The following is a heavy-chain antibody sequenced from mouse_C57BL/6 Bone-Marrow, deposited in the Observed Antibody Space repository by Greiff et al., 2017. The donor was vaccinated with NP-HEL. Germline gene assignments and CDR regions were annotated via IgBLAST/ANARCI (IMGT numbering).Heavy chain of an antibody. V-gene: IGHV14-2*01. CDR2: IDPEDGET. D-gene: IGHD1-1*01. Sequence: GFNIKDYYMHWVKQRTEQGLEWIGRIDPEDGETKYAPKFQGKATITADTSSNTAYLQLSSLTSEDTAVYYCARGFTTVVAHFDYWGQGTTLTVSS. CDR3: ARGFTTVVAHFDY. CDR1: GFNIKDYY. J-gene: IGHJ2*01.